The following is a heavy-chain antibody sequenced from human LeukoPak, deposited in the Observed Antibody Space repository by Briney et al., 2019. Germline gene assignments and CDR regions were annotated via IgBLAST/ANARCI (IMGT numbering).Heavy chain of an antibody. V-gene: IGHV1-2*02. Sequence: ASVKVSCKASGYTFTGYYMHWVRQAPGQGLEWMGWINPNSGGTNYAQKFQGRVTMTRDTSISTAYMELSRLRSDDMAVYYCARVGAPYYDFWSGHASFDYWGQGTLVTVSS. CDR1: GYTFTGYY. CDR3: ARVGAPYYDFWSGHASFDY. D-gene: IGHD3-3*01. J-gene: IGHJ4*02. CDR2: INPNSGGT.